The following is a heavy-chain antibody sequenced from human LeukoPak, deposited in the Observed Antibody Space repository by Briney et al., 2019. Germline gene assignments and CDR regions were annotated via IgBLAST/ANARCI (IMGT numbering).Heavy chain of an antibody. CDR2: INPNSGDT. D-gene: IGHD3-10*01. J-gene: IGHJ4*02. CDR1: GYTFSGSY. V-gene: IGHV1-2*06. Sequence: ASVKVSCKTSGYTFSGSYIHWVRQAPGQGLEWMGRINPNSGDTNYAQNFQGRVTMTRDTSISTAYMELDRLRFDDTAVYYCARDSGEVPDYWGQGTLVTVSS. CDR3: ARDSGEVPDY.